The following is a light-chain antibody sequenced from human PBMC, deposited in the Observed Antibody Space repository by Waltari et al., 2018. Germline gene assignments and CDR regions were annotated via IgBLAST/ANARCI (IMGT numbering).Light chain of an antibody. Sequence: QSALTQPASVSGSPGQSITISCTGTSSDIGGYNYVSWYQQHPGKAPKLMIYEVSNRPSGVSKRCSGSKSGNTASLIISGLQAEDEADYYCSSYTSSNTLVVFGGGTKLTVL. V-gene: IGLV2-14*01. CDR2: EVS. CDR1: SSDIGGYNY. CDR3: SSYTSSNTLVV. J-gene: IGLJ2*01.